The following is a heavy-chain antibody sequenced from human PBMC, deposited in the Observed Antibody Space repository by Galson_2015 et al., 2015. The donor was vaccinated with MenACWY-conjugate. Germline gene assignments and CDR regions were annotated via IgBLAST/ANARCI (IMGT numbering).Heavy chain of an antibody. V-gene: IGHV2-70*04. CDR2: IDWDDDK. D-gene: IGHD5-18*01. CDR1: GFSLRTSGMR. Sequence: PALVSPTQTLTLTCTFSGFSLRTSGMRVSWIRQPPGKALEWLARIDWDDDKFYSTSLKTRLTISKDTSKNQVDLTMTNMDPVDTATYYCARTDPYSYGEWDYWGQGTLVTVSS. J-gene: IGHJ4*02. CDR3: ARTDPYSYGEWDY.